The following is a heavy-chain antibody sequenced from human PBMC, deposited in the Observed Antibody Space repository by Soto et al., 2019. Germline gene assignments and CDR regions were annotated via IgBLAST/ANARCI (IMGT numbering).Heavy chain of an antibody. J-gene: IGHJ3*01. Sequence: GGSMRLSCAASGFPFGPFWMHWVRPAPGKGLVWLSHINSDGSTIVYADSVKGRFTISRDNAKNKLYLQMNSLRVEDTAVYYCTRDRGYPDSFGLWGQGTMVTVSS. CDR1: GFPFGPFW. V-gene: IGHV3-74*01. D-gene: IGHD3-10*01. CDR3: TRDRGYPDSFGL. CDR2: INSDGSTI.